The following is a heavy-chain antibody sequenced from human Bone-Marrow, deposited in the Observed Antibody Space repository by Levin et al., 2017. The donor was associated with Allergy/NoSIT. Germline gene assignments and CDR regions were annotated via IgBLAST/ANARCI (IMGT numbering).Heavy chain of an antibody. CDR1: GFTFSSYS. CDR3: ARVRYVWGAFDI. CDR2: ISSSSSYI. D-gene: IGHD3-10*02. V-gene: IGHV3-21*01. J-gene: IGHJ3*02. Sequence: GESLKISCAASGFTFSSYSMNWVRQAPGKGLEWVSSISSSSSYIYYADSVKGRFTISRDNAKNSLYLQMNSLRAEDTAVYYCARVRYVWGAFDIWGQGTMVTVSS.